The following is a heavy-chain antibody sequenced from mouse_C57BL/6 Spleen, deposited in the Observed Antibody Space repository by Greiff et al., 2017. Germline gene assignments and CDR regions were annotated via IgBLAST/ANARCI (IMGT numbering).Heavy chain of an antibody. J-gene: IGHJ1*03. Sequence: EVQRVESEGGLVQPGSSMKLSCTASGFTFSDYYMAWVRQVPEKGLEWVANINYDGSSTYYLDSLKSRFIISRDNAKNILYLQMSSLKSEDTATYYCARDYYGTPSYWYFDVWGTGTTVTVSS. V-gene: IGHV5-16*01. CDR2: INYDGSST. D-gene: IGHD1-1*01. CDR3: ARDYYGTPSYWYFDV. CDR1: GFTFSDYY.